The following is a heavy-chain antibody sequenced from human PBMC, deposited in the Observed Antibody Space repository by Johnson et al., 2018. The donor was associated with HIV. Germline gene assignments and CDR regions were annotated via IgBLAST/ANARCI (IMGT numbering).Heavy chain of an antibody. V-gene: IGHV3-9*01. J-gene: IGHJ3*01. D-gene: IGHD3-16*01. Sequence: EVQLVESGGGVVQPGRSLRLSCAASGFTFSSYAMHWVRQAPGKGLEWVSGISWNSGSIGYADSVKGRFTISRDNAKNSLYLQMNSLRAEDTAVYYCARGGGSWGQGTMVTVSS. CDR1: GFTFSSYA. CDR3: ARGGGS. CDR2: ISWNSGSI.